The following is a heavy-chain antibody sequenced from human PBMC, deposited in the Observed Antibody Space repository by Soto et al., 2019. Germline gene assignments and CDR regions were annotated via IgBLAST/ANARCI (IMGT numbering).Heavy chain of an antibody. J-gene: IGHJ4*02. D-gene: IGHD2-2*02. Sequence: GGSLRLSCAASGFTFSSYAMHWVRQAPGKGLEWVAVISYDGSNKYYADSVKGRFTISRDNSKNTLYLQMNSLRAEDTAVYYCARENRYCSSTSCYRGFDYWGQGTLVTVSS. CDR2: ISYDGSNK. CDR1: GFTFSSYA. CDR3: ARENRYCSSTSCYRGFDY. V-gene: IGHV3-30-3*01.